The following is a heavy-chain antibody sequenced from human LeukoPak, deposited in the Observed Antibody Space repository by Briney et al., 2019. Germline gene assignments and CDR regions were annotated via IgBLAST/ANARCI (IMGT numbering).Heavy chain of an antibody. CDR2: ISYDGSNK. CDR1: GFILSDYN. D-gene: IGHD2-15*01. V-gene: IGHV3-30*04. CDR3: ARDQTGFCSGSSCLGSTFDY. Sequence: GRSLRLSCAASGFILSDYNMHWVRQAPGKGLEWVAIISYDGSNKYYADSVKGRFTISRDNSKNTLYLQMNSLRAEDTAVYYCARDQTGFCSGSSCLGSTFDYWGQGTLVTVSS. J-gene: IGHJ4*02.